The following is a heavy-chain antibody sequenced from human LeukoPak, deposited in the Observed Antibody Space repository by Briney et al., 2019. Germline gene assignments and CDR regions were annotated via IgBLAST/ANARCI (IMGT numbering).Heavy chain of an antibody. J-gene: IGHJ6*02. CDR2: INHSGST. Sequence: SETLSLTCAVYGGSFSGYYWSWIRQPPGKGLEWIGEINHSGSTNYNPSLKSRVTISVDTSKNQSSLKLSSVTAADTAVYYCARGPNFWSGYYTGHYYYGMDVWGQGTTVTVSS. D-gene: IGHD3-3*01. CDR1: GGSFSGYY. V-gene: IGHV4-34*01. CDR3: ARGPNFWSGYYTGHYYYGMDV.